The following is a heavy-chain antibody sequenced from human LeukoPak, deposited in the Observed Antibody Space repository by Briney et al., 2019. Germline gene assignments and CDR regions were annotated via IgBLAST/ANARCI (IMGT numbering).Heavy chain of an antibody. CDR2: IDPSDSYT. J-gene: IGHJ3*02. CDR1: GFSFTSYW. CDR3: ARWGFGESDAFDI. Sequence: GESLKISCQGSGFSFTSYWISWVRQMPGKGLEWMGRIDPSDSYTNYSPSFQGHVTISADKSISTAYLQWSSLKASDTAMYYCARWGFGESDAFDIWGQGTMVTVSS. V-gene: IGHV5-10-1*01. D-gene: IGHD3-10*01.